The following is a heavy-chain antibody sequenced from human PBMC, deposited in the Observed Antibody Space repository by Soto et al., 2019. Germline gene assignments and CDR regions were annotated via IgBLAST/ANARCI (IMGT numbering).Heavy chain of an antibody. V-gene: IGHV4-34*01. D-gene: IGHD7-27*01. Sequence: SETLSLTCAVYGGSFSGYYWSWIRQPPGKGLEWIGEINHSGSTNYNPSLKSRVTISVDTSKNQFSLKLSSVTAADTAVYYCARGARIRPKKGPKLGQPEIDYWGQGTLVTVSS. CDR3: ARGARIRPKKGPKLGQPEIDY. CDR2: INHSGST. J-gene: IGHJ4*02. CDR1: GGSFSGYY.